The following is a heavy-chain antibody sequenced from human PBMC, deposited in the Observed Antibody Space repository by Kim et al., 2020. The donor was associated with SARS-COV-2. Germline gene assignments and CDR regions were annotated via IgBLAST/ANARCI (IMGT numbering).Heavy chain of an antibody. V-gene: IGHV4-38-2*02. Sequence: SETLSLTCTVSGSSISSGYYWGWIRQPPGTGLEWIGSIYHSGSTYYNPSLKSRVTISVDTSKNQFSLKLSSVTAADTAVYYCARAYDFWSGPNRIDYWGQGTLVTVSS. CDR2: IYHSGST. CDR3: ARAYDFWSGPNRIDY. J-gene: IGHJ4*02. D-gene: IGHD3-3*01. CDR1: GSSISSGYY.